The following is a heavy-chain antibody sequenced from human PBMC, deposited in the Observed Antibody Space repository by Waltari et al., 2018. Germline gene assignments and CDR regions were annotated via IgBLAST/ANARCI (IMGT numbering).Heavy chain of an antibody. J-gene: IGHJ5*02. CDR3: ARLGYCSGGSCYRNWFDP. CDR2: IYHSGST. Sequence: QVQLQESGPGLVKPSETLSLTCTVSGYSISSGYYWGWIRQPPGNGLEWIGSIYHSGSTYYNPSLKSRVTISVDTSKNQFSLKLSSVTAADTAVYYCARLGYCSGGSCYRNWFDPWGQGTLVTVSS. CDR1: GYSISSGYY. V-gene: IGHV4-38-2*02. D-gene: IGHD2-15*01.